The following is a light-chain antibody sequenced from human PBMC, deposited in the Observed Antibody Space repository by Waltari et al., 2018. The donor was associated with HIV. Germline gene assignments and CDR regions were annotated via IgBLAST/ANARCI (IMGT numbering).Light chain of an antibody. J-gene: IGLJ2*01. CDR2: QDT. Sequence: SYELTLAPPPPVSVSPGQTDTITCSGDTLGDKYATWYQQKPGQSPVLVIFQDTKRPSGIPERFSGSNSGNTATLTISGTQAMDEADYFCQAWDSSTVVFGGGSKLTVL. CDR3: QAWDSSTVV. CDR1: TLGDKY. V-gene: IGLV3-1*01.